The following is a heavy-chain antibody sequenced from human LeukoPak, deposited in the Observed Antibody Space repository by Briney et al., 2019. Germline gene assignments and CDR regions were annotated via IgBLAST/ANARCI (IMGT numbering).Heavy chain of an antibody. CDR1: GVSISSGGYS. CDR3: ARLHDWAESDAFDI. D-gene: IGHD3-9*01. Sequence: SSETLSLTCTVSGVSISSGGYSWRWIRQPPGKGLEWIGYIYHSGSTYYTPSIKSRVTVSVDTSKNQFSLRLTSVTAADTAVYYCARLHDWAESDAFDIWGQGTMVTVSS. CDR2: IYHSGST. J-gene: IGHJ3*02. V-gene: IGHV4-30-2*01.